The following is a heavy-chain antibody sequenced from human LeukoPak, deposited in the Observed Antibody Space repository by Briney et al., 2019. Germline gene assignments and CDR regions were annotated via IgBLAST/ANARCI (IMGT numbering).Heavy chain of an antibody. J-gene: IGHJ4*02. D-gene: IGHD6-13*01. V-gene: IGHV1-8*01. CDR3: AREIAAAGTPFDY. CDR1: GYTLASYD. Sequence: ASVKVSCKASGYTLASYDINWVRQATGQGLEWMGWMNPNSGNTGYAQKFQGRVTMTRNTSISTAYMELSSLRSEDTAVYYCAREIAAAGTPFDYWGQGTLVTVSS. CDR2: MNPNSGNT.